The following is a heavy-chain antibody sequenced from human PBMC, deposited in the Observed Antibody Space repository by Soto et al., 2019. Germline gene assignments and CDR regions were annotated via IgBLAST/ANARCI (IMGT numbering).Heavy chain of an antibody. CDR2: INHSGST. D-gene: IGHD4-17*01. Sequence: QVQLQQWGAGLLKPSETLSLTCAVYGGSFSGYYWSWIRQPPGKGLEWIGEINHSGSTNYNPSLKSRVTISVDTSKNQFSLKLSSATAADTAVYYCARSATVTTRPYYFDYWGQGTLVTVSS. J-gene: IGHJ4*02. CDR3: ARSATVTTRPYYFDY. CDR1: GGSFSGYY. V-gene: IGHV4-34*01.